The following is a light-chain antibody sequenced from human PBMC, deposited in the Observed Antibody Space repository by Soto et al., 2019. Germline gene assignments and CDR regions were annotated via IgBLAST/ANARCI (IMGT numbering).Light chain of an antibody. CDR1: QSVLYSSNNKNY. V-gene: IGKV4-1*01. Sequence: DIVMTQSPDSLGVSLGERATINCKSNQSVLYSSNNKNYLAWYQQKPGQPPKLLIYWASTRESGVPDRFSGSGSGTDFTLTISSLQAEDVAVYYCQQYYSTPGTFGQGTKVEIK. J-gene: IGKJ1*01. CDR2: WAS. CDR3: QQYYSTPGT.